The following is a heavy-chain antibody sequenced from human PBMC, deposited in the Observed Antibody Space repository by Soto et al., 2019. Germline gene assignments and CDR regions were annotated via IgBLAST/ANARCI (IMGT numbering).Heavy chain of an antibody. CDR1: GFTFTSSA. CDR2: IVVGSGNT. V-gene: IGHV1-58*02. D-gene: IGHD1-7*01. J-gene: IGHJ5*02. CDR3: AAFPRELRRFRWFDP. Sequence: SVKVSCKASGFTFTSSAMQWVRQARGQRLEWIGWIVVGSGNTNYAQKFQERVTITRDMSTSTAYMELSSLRSEDTAVYYCAAFPRELRRFRWFDPWGQGTLVTVSS.